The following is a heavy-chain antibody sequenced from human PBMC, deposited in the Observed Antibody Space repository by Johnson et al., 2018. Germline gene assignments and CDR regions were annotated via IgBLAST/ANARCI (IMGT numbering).Heavy chain of an antibody. V-gene: IGHV3-13*01. CDR2: IGTVGDT. Sequence: VQLVQSGGGVVQPGRSLRLSCAASGFTFSSYGMHWVRQAPGKGLEWVSGIGTVGDTYYPGSVKGRFTISRENAKNSLYLQMNSLRAGDTAVYYCARATRFHDAFDIWGQGTMVTVSS. D-gene: IGHD2-21*01. CDR3: ARATRFHDAFDI. CDR1: GFTFSSYG. J-gene: IGHJ3*02.